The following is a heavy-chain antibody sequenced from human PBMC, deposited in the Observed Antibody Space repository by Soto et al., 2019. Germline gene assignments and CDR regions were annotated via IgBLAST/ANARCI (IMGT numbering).Heavy chain of an antibody. CDR1: GYTFTKFD. CDR3: VRGDYGDYSHGFDP. V-gene: IGHV1-8*01. CDR2: MNPNSGNT. D-gene: IGHD4-17*01. Sequence: QVQLVQSGAEVKKPGASVRVSCKASGYTFTKFDINWVRQATGQGLEWMGWMNPNSGNTGYAQKFQGRVTMTRNTSIATAYMELSTLRSEDTAVYYCVRGDYGDYSHGFDPWGQGTLVTVSS. J-gene: IGHJ5*02.